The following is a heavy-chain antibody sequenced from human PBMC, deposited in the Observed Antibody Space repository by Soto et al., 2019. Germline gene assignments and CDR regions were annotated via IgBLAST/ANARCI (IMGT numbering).Heavy chain of an antibody. CDR2: INDSGGT. CDR3: ARGRKGFSSSCYVD. Sequence: LSVACAVDGGASIGYCCTLIRHPPGKGLEWIGEINDSGGTDYNPSLKSRVTISLDTSKNQLSLKLSSVTAADTAVYYCARGRKGFSSSCYVDWGQGTLVTGSS. V-gene: IGHV4-34*01. CDR1: GGASIGYC. D-gene: IGHD6-13*01. J-gene: IGHJ4*02.